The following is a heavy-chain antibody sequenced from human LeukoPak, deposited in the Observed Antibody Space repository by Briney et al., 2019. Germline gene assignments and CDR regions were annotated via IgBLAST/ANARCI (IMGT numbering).Heavy chain of an antibody. CDR2: INSDETIS. CDR1: GFTFSSYW. D-gene: IGHD3-10*01. CDR3: AKDLGYGSGSYSDY. Sequence: GGSLRLSCAASGFTFSSYWMHWVRQVPNQGLMWVSRINSDETISEYVDSVKGRFTISRDNSKNTLYLQMNSLRAEDTAVYYCAKDLGYGSGSYSDYWGQGTLVTVSS. V-gene: IGHV3-74*01. J-gene: IGHJ4*02.